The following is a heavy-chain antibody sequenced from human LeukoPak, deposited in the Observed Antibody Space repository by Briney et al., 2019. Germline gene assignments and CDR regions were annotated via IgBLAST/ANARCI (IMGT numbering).Heavy chain of an antibody. CDR1: GFTFSSYG. CDR2: ISYDGSNK. V-gene: IGHV3-30*03. D-gene: IGHD6-19*01. CDR3: ARDPEGIAVAGTHYFDY. Sequence: PGRSLRLSCAASGFTFSSYGMHWVRQAPGKGLEWVAVISYDGSNKYYADSVKGRFTISRDNSKNTLYLQMNSLRAEDTAVYYCARDPEGIAVAGTHYFDYWGQGTLVTVSS. J-gene: IGHJ4*02.